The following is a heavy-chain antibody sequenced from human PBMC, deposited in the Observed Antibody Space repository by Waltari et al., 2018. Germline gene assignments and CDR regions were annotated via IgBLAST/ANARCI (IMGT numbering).Heavy chain of an antibody. Sequence: QVQLQESGPSLLKPSETLSLICTVSGGSISGFYWSWVRQPPGKGLAWIGYIYYTGSTNVNPSLKSRVTMSVDTSKNQFSLKLSSVTAADTAFYYCARGGGGDWEWFDPWGQGTLVTVSS. V-gene: IGHV4-59*01. CDR2: IYYTGST. J-gene: IGHJ5*02. CDR1: GGSISGFY. CDR3: ARGGGGDWEWFDP. D-gene: IGHD2-21*02.